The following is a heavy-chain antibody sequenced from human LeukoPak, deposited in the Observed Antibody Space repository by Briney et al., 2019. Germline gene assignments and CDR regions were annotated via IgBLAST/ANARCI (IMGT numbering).Heavy chain of an antibody. D-gene: IGHD3-10*01. CDR2: ISAYNGNT. Sequence: ASVKVSCKASGYTFTSYGISWVRQAPGQGLEWMGWISAYNGNTNYAQKLQGRVTMTTDTSTGTAYMELRSLRSDDTAVYYCARDSRYYYGSGSYLMFDYWGQGTLVTVSS. CDR3: ARDSRYYYGSGSYLMFDY. CDR1: GYTFTSYG. J-gene: IGHJ4*02. V-gene: IGHV1-18*01.